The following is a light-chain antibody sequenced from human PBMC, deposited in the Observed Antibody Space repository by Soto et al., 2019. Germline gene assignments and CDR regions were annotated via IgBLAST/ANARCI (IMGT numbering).Light chain of an antibody. CDR3: SSFTSSMTNV. CDR2: DVT. V-gene: IGLV2-14*01. Sequence: AQPASLSGSPGQSVTISRPGTSSDVGGYNSVSWYQQHPGKAPKLILYDVTDRPSGVSYRFSGSKSGNTASLTISGLQAADEADYFCSSFTSSMTNVFGSGTKVTVL. CDR1: SSDVGGYNS. J-gene: IGLJ1*01.